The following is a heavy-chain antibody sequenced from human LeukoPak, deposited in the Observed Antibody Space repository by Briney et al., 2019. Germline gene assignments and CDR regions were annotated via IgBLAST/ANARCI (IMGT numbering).Heavy chain of an antibody. J-gene: IGHJ4*02. Sequence: PSETLSLTCTVSGGSISSYYWIWIRQPARKGLEWIGRIYTSGSTNYNPSLKSRVTMSVDTPKNQFSLKLSSVTAADTAVYYCARVDSLWSGYSFDYWGQGTLVTVSS. CDR2: IYTSGST. D-gene: IGHD3-3*01. CDR3: ARVDSLWSGYSFDY. V-gene: IGHV4-4*07. CDR1: GGSISSYY.